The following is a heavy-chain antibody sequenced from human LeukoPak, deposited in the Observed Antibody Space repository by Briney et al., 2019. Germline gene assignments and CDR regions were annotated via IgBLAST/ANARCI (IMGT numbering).Heavy chain of an antibody. Sequence: PGGSLRPSCTASGFSISSNDMNWVRQSPGKGLEWVSLIYISAITKYADSVRGRFTVSRDNSKNTLYLQMNSLRAEDTAVYYCAKRSPPYWGQGALVTVSS. CDR2: IYISAIT. CDR1: GFSISSND. CDR3: AKRSPPY. D-gene: IGHD3-10*01. J-gene: IGHJ4*02. V-gene: IGHV3-66*04.